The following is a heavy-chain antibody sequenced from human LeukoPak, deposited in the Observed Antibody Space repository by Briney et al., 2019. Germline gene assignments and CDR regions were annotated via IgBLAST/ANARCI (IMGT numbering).Heavy chain of an antibody. D-gene: IGHD2-2*01. Sequence: PSETLSLTCAVYGGSFSGYYWSWIRQPPGKGLEWIGEINHSGSTNYNPSLKSRVTISVDTSKNQFSLKLGSVTAADTAVYFCARGPYCSSTSCLIAAAANWFDPWGQGTLVTVSS. V-gene: IGHV4-34*01. CDR3: ARGPYCSSTSCLIAAAANWFDP. J-gene: IGHJ5*02. CDR2: INHSGST. CDR1: GGSFSGYY.